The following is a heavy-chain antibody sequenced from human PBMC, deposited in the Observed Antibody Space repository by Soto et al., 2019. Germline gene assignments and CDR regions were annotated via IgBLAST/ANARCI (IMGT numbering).Heavy chain of an antibody. CDR3: ARAPRSDIVVVVAATPVAFDI. J-gene: IGHJ3*02. CDR2: TYYRSKWYN. CDR1: GDSVSSNSAA. V-gene: IGHV6-1*01. D-gene: IGHD2-15*01. Sequence: SQTLSLTCAISGDSVSSNSAAWNWIRQSPSRGLEWLGRTYYRSKWYNDYAVSVKSRITINPDTSKNQFSLQLDSVTPEDTAVYYCARAPRSDIVVVVAATPVAFDIWGQGTMVTVSS.